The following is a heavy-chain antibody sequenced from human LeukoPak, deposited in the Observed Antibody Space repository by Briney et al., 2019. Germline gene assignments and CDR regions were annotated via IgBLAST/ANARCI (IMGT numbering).Heavy chain of an antibody. CDR1: GFTFRSYA. V-gene: IGHV3-23*01. J-gene: IGHJ4*02. Sequence: PGGSLRLSCEASGFTFRSYAMNWVRQAPGKGLEWVSVISGSGDGTHYADSVKGRFTISRDNSKNTLYLQMNSLRVEDTAVYSCAKAPGFTVVTSFDWWGQGTLVTV. CDR2: ISGSGDGT. CDR3: AKAPGFTVVTSFDW. D-gene: IGHD4-23*01.